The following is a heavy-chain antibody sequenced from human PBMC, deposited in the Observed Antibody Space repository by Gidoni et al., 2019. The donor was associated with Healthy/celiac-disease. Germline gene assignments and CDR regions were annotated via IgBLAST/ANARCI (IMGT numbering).Heavy chain of an antibody. Sequence: QVQLVQSGAEVKKPGSSVKVSCKAYGGTFSSYTISWVRQDPGQGLEWMGRIIPILGIANYAQKFQGRVTITADKSTSTAYMELSSLRSEDTAVYYCAEGAIAVAGSDYWGQGTLVTVSS. CDR1: GGTFSSYT. V-gene: IGHV1-69*02. J-gene: IGHJ4*02. CDR3: AEGAIAVAGSDY. D-gene: IGHD6-19*01. CDR2: IIPILGIA.